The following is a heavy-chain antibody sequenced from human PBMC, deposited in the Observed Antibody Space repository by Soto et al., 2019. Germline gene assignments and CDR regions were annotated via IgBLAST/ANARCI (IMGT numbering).Heavy chain of an antibody. J-gene: IGHJ4*02. D-gene: IGHD5-12*01. V-gene: IGHV3-23*01. Sequence: RLSCAASGFTFSSYAMSWVPQAPGKGLEWVSAISGSGGSTYYADAVKGRFTISRDNSKNTRYLQMNSLRTEDTAVYYCAKGRWIRVFVYWGRGTLVTVSS. CDR3: AKGRWIRVFVY. CDR2: ISGSGGST. CDR1: GFTFSSYA.